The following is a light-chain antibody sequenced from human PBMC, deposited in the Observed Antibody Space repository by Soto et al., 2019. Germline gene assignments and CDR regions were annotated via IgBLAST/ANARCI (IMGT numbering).Light chain of an antibody. Sequence: EIVLTQSPGTLSLSPGERATLSCGASQSVSSSYLAWYQQKPGRAPRLLIYGASTRATGIPDRFSGSGSGTDFTLTISRLEPEDFAVYYCQQYGSSLRTFGQGTKVDIK. CDR2: GAS. J-gene: IGKJ1*01. CDR1: QSVSSSY. V-gene: IGKV3-20*01. CDR3: QQYGSSLRT.